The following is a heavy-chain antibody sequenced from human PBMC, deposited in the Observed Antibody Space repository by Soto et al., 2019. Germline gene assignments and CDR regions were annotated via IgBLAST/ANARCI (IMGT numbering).Heavy chain of an antibody. CDR1: GYTFTSYA. J-gene: IGHJ6*03. Sequence: QVQLVQSGAEVKKPGASVKVSCKASGYTFTSYAMHWVRQAPGQRLEWMGWINAGNGNTKYSQKFQGRVTITRDTSASTAYMELSSLRSEDTAVYYCAREGGIGGINYYDYMDVWGKGTTVTVSS. CDR3: AREGGIGGINYYDYMDV. V-gene: IGHV1-3*01. D-gene: IGHD1-26*01. CDR2: INAGNGNT.